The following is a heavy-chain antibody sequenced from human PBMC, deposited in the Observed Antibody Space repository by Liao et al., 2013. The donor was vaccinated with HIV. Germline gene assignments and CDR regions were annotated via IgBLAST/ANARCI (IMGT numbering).Heavy chain of an antibody. V-gene: IGHV4-34*02. D-gene: IGHD2-21*01. J-gene: IGHJ4*02. CDR1: GDYGGTFSEFY. Sequence: QVRLRQWGTGHVKPSETLSLTCAVYGDYGGTFSEFYGTWIRQSPGRGLEWIGEVHRGGAVKYNPALRDRVTISIDTSKNQFSLRLSSVTAADTAVYYCSRATPGCGGNCYSDPFDYWSQGTLVTVSS. CDR2: VHRGGAV. CDR3: SRATPGCGGNCYSDPFDY.